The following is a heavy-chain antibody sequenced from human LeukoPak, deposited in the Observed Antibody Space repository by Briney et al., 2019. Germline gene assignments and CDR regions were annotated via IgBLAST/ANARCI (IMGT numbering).Heavy chain of an antibody. D-gene: IGHD3-22*01. J-gene: IGHJ4*02. Sequence: SETLSLTCTVSGGSIGSSSYYWGWIRQPPGKGLEWIASTYYSGSTYYNPSIKSRVTISVDTSKNQFSLKLSSVTAADTAVYYCARGWYDSYGSYPEELDYWGQGTLVTVSS. CDR3: ARGWYDSYGSYPEELDY. V-gene: IGHV4-39*07. CDR1: GGSIGSSSYY. CDR2: TYYSGST.